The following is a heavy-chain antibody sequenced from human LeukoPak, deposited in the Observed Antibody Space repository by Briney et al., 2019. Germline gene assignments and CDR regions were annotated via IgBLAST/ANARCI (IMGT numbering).Heavy chain of an antibody. Sequence: RSETLSLTCSVSNDSIRNYYWSWIRQPPGKALEWIGYIYHTGNTNYNPSLKSRLTMSIDTSKNQFSLNLNSVTAADTAVYYCARGNYGSGSYYVVDFDYWGQGTLVTVSS. CDR3: ARGNYGSGSYYVVDFDY. J-gene: IGHJ4*02. V-gene: IGHV4-59*01. CDR1: NDSIRNYY. D-gene: IGHD3-10*01. CDR2: IYHTGNT.